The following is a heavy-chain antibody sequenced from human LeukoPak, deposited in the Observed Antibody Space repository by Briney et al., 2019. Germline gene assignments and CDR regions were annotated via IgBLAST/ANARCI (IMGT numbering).Heavy chain of an antibody. D-gene: IGHD1-26*01. Sequence: SETLSLTCGVSGGSITSTNWWGWVRQSPGQGLEWIGEISLTGQTNYNPSLSGRVTMLLGESSNHLSLHLTSVTAADTATYYCSRESGAFCPFGYWGQGTLVIVPS. CDR3: SRESGAFCPFGY. J-gene: IGHJ4*02. CDR1: GGSITSTNW. V-gene: IGHV4-4*02. CDR2: ISLTGQT.